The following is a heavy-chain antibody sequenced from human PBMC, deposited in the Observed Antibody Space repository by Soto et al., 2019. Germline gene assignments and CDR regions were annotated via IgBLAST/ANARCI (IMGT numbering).Heavy chain of an antibody. Sequence: LXLSCAASVFRFDEYNIHWVRQAPGKGLEWVSLITWNGANTYYADSVKGRFTISRDGTTKSVSLQMTSLKREDTGLYYCARETLSYGSALDVWGQGTTVTVSS. V-gene: IGHV3-43*01. CDR1: VFRFDEYN. CDR2: ITWNGANT. D-gene: IGHD3-16*01. J-gene: IGHJ6*02. CDR3: ARETLSYGSALDV.